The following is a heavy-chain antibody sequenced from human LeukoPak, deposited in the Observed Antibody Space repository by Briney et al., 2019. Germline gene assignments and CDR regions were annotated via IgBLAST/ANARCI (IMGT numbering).Heavy chain of an antibody. CDR1: GGSISSYY. D-gene: IGHD6-13*01. Sequence: SETPSLTCTVSGGSISSYYWSWIRQPPGKGLEWIGYIYYSGSTNYNPSLKSRVTISVDTSKNQFSLKLSSVTAADTAVYYCARDGGYSSSWYSRYYYYYGMDVWGQGTTVTVSS. V-gene: IGHV4-59*01. J-gene: IGHJ6*02. CDR3: ARDGGYSSSWYSRYYYYYGMDV. CDR2: IYYSGST.